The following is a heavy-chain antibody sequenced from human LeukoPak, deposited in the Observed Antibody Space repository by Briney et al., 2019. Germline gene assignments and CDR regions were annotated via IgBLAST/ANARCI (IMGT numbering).Heavy chain of an antibody. D-gene: IGHD3-22*01. Sequence: PGGSLRLSCAASGFTFSHWVRQAPGKGLEWVASIRYDGTNKYYADSVKGRFTISRDNSKNTLYLQMNSLRPEDTAVYYCAKVLSKGGGYYLTDYWGQGTLVTVSS. J-gene: IGHJ4*02. CDR1: GFTFS. V-gene: IGHV3-30*02. CDR2: IRYDGTNK. CDR3: AKVLSKGGGYYLTDY.